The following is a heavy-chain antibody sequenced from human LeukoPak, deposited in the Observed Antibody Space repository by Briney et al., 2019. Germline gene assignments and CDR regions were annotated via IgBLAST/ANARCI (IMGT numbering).Heavy chain of an antibody. Sequence: ASVKVSCKAPGYTFTGYYMHWVRQAPGQGLEWMGWINPNSGGTNYAQKFQGRVTMTRDTSISTAYMELSRLRSDDTAVYYCAREWEYCSSTSCSRPLDYWGQGTLVTVSS. CDR2: INPNSGGT. CDR1: GYTFTGYY. CDR3: AREWEYCSSTSCSRPLDY. V-gene: IGHV1-2*02. D-gene: IGHD2-2*01. J-gene: IGHJ4*02.